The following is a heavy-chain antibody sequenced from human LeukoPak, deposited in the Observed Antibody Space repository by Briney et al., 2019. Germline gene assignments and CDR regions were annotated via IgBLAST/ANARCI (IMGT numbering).Heavy chain of an antibody. CDR1: GFTFSSYA. CDR2: ISYDGSNK. V-gene: IGHV3-30-3*01. D-gene: IGHD2-15*01. J-gene: IGHJ4*02. CDR3: ARDLSERYSIDH. Sequence: GGSLRLSCAASGFTFSSYAMPWVRQAPGKGLEWVAVISYDGSNKYYADSVKGRFTISRDNSKNTLYVQMNSLRPEDTAVYYCARDLSERYSIDHWGQGTLVTVPS.